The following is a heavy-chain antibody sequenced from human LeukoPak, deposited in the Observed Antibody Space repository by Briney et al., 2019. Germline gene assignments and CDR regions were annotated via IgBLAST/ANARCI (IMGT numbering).Heavy chain of an antibody. D-gene: IGHD1-26*01. CDR2: IYNGVNT. Sequence: SETLSLTCTVSGASVSSASYWTWIRQPPGKGVEWIAHIYNGVNTNYNPSLKSRVTISVDTSKNQFSLRLNSVTAADTAVYYCARSRAFNSGAFDPWGQGGLVTVSS. J-gene: IGHJ5*02. V-gene: IGHV4-61*01. CDR3: ARSRAFNSGAFDP. CDR1: GASVSSASY.